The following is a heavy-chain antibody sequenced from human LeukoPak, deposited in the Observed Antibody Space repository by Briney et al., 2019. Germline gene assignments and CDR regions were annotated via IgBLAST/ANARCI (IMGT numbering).Heavy chain of an antibody. Sequence: ASQTPSLTCTVSGGSISSYYWSWIRQPAGKGLEWIGRIYTSGSTNYTPSIKSRATMSVHTSTNQSSLRLSSLTSADTAVYYCARSTPSGANWGLFDYWGQGTLVTVSS. V-gene: IGHV4-4*07. D-gene: IGHD7-27*01. CDR2: IYTSGST. J-gene: IGHJ4*02. CDR3: ARSTPSGANWGLFDY. CDR1: GGSISSYY.